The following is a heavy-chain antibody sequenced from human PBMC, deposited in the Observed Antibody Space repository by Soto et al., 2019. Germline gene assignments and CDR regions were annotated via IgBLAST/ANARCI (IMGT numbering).Heavy chain of an antibody. CDR3: AKDGGSGSYYEGYNWFDP. Sequence: EVQLLESGGGLVQPGGSLRLSCAASGFTFSSYAMSWVRQAPGKGLEWVSAISGSGGSTYYADSVKGRFTISSDNSKNTLYLQMNSLRAEDTAVYYCAKDGGSGSYYEGYNWFDPWGQGTLVTVSS. V-gene: IGHV3-23*01. CDR1: GFTFSSYA. D-gene: IGHD3-10*01. J-gene: IGHJ5*02. CDR2: ISGSGGST.